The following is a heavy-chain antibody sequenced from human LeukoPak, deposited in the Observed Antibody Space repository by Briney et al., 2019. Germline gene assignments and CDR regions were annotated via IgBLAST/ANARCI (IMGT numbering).Heavy chain of an antibody. CDR2: ISGYNDNA. CDR1: GYTFTTYG. J-gene: IGHJ4*02. Sequence: GASVKVSCKASGYTFTTYGISWVRQAPGQGLEWMGWISGYNDNAKYAQKLQGRVTMTTDTSTSTAYMELRSLRSDDTAVYYCARPAAGGTFDYWGQGTLATVSS. CDR3: ARPAAGGTFDY. V-gene: IGHV1-18*01. D-gene: IGHD6-13*01.